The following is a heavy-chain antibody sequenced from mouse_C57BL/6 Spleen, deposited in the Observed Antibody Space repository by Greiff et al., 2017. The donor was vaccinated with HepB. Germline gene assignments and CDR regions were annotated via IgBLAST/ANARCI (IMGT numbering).Heavy chain of an antibody. V-gene: IGHV1-52*01. Sequence: VKLQQPGAELVRPGSSVKLSCKASGYTFTSYWMHWVKQRPIQGLEWIGNIDPSDSETHYNQKFKDKATLTVDKSSSTAYMQLSSLTSEDSAVYYCARGQATDYYAMDYWGQGTSVTVSS. CDR2: IDPSDSET. CDR1: GYTFTSYW. CDR3: ARGQATDYYAMDY. J-gene: IGHJ4*01. D-gene: IGHD3-2*02.